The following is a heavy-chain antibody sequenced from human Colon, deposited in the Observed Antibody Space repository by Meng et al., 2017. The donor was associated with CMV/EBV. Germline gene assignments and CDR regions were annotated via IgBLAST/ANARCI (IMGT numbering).Heavy chain of an antibody. D-gene: IGHD2-2*01. J-gene: IGHJ6*02. CDR2: IYSGGST. V-gene: IGHV3-66*02. CDR1: GFTVSSNY. Sequence: GGSLRLSCAASGFTVSSNYMSWVRQAPGKGLEWVSVIYSGGSTYYADSVKARFTISRDNSKNTLYLQMNSLRAEDTAVYYCARGWGGYCSSTSCQDEYYYYYGMDVWGQGTTVTVSS. CDR3: ARGWGGYCSSTSCQDEYYYYYGMDV.